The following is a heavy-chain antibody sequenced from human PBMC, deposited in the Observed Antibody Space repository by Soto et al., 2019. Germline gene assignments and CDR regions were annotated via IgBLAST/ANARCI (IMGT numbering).Heavy chain of an antibody. CDR3: ARDGRITILGVVIPPTRMDV. CDR2: ISSSSSTI. Sequence: EVELVESGGGLEQPGGSLRLSCAASGFTFSSYSMNWVRQAPGKGLEWVSYISSSSSTIYYADSVKGRFTISRDNAKNSLYLQMNSLRAEDTAVYYCARDGRITILGVVIPPTRMDVWGKGTTVTVSS. CDR1: GFTFSSYS. D-gene: IGHD3-3*01. J-gene: IGHJ6*03. V-gene: IGHV3-48*01.